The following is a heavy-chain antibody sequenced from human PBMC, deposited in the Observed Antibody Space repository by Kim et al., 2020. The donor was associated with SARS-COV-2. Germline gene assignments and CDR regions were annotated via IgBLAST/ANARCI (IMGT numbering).Heavy chain of an antibody. CDR3: ARDARGGGAFDY. Sequence: ADSFKGRFTISSDNAKNALSLQMNSLRAEDTAVYYCARDARGGGAFDYWGQGTLVTVSS. D-gene: IGHD2-15*01. V-gene: IGHV3-48*03. J-gene: IGHJ4*02.